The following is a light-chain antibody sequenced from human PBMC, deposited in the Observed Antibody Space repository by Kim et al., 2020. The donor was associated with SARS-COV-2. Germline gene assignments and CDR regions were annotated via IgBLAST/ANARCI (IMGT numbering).Light chain of an antibody. CDR1: SGSIASHY. V-gene: IGLV6-57*03. CDR3: QSYNISNSV. Sequence: GKTVTISCTRSSGSIASHYVQWYPQRPGSAPTTVIYEVNQGPSGVPDRFSGSIDSSSNSASLTISGLKTEDETDYYCQSYNISNSVFGTGTKVTVL. J-gene: IGLJ1*01. CDR2: EVN.